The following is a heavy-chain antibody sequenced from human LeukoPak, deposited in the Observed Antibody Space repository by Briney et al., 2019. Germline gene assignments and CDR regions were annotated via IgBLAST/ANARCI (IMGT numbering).Heavy chain of an antibody. CDR2: IYYSGST. V-gene: IGHV4-39*07. Sequence: SETLSLTCTVSGGSISSSSYYWGWIRQPPGKGLEWIGSIYYSGSTYYNPSLKSRVTISVDTSKNQFSLKLSSVTAADTAVYYCAGLQDPYGLSRDYYMDVWGKGTTVTVSS. CDR1: GGSISSSSYY. D-gene: IGHD5-24*01. CDR3: AGLQDPYGLSRDYYMDV. J-gene: IGHJ6*03.